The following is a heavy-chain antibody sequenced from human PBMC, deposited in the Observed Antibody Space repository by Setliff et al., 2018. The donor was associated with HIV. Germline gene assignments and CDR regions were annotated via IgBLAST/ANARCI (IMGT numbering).Heavy chain of an antibody. Sequence: SETLSLTCTVSGGSISSYYWSWIRQPAGKGLEWIGRIYTSGRTNYNPSLKSRVTMSVDTSKNQFSLKLSSVTAADTAVYYCARVPKPGYAGNWFDPWGQGTLVTVSS. CDR1: GGSISSYY. V-gene: IGHV4-4*07. CDR2: IYTSGRT. J-gene: IGHJ5*02. D-gene: IGHD5-12*01. CDR3: ARVPKPGYAGNWFDP.